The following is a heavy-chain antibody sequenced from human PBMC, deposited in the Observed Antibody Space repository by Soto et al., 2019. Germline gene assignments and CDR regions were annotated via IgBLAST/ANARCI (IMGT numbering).Heavy chain of an antibody. D-gene: IGHD6-19*01. CDR3: AREAHSSGWYTAEY. J-gene: IGHJ4*02. CDR2: ITSTGI. CDR1: GFIFSDYY. Sequence: GGSLRLSCAASGFIFSDYYMSWIRQAPGKGLEWISYITSTGIYYADSVKGRFTISRDNAMNSLYLQMNSLRTEDTALYYCAREAHSSGWYTAEYWGQGTLVTVSS. V-gene: IGHV3-11*04.